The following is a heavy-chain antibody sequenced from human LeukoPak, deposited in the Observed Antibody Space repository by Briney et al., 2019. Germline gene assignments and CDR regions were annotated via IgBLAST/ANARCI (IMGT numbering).Heavy chain of an antibody. J-gene: IGHJ4*02. Sequence: GGSLRLSCAASGFNFKNYWMHWVRQAPGKGLEWVSRIINDGSSTTYADSVKGRFTISRDNAKNTLYLQMNSLRAEDTAVYYCARLSGYSSIDYWGQGALVTVSS. CDR2: IINDGSST. CDR1: GFNFKNYW. D-gene: IGHD6-13*01. V-gene: IGHV3-74*01. CDR3: ARLSGYSSIDY.